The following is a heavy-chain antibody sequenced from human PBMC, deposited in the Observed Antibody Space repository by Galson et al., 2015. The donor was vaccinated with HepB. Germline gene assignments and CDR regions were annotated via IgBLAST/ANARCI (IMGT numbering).Heavy chain of an antibody. V-gene: IGHV1-69*13. D-gene: IGHD6-13*01. CDR2: IIPIFGTA. Sequence: SVKVSCKASGGTFSSYAISWVRQAPGQGLEWMGGIIPIFGTANYAQKFQGRVTITADESTSTAYMELSSLRSEDTAVYYCARDRAYSSSHPYNWFDPWGQGTLVTVSS. CDR1: GGTFSSYA. J-gene: IGHJ5*02. CDR3: ARDRAYSSSHPYNWFDP.